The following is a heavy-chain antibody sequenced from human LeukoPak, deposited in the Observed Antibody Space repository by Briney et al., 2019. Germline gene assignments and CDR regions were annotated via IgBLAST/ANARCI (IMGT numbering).Heavy chain of an antibody. D-gene: IGHD4/OR15-4a*01. CDR3: VGDSGAKNY. V-gene: IGHV3-23*01. Sequence: PGGSLRLSCAASGFTFSSAWMNWVRQAPGKGLEWVSTVSGSGSSTYYADSVKGRFTISRDNSKNTLYLQMNSLRAEDTAVYYCVGDSGAKNYWGQGTLVTVSS. J-gene: IGHJ4*02. CDR2: VSGSGSST. CDR1: GFTFSSAW.